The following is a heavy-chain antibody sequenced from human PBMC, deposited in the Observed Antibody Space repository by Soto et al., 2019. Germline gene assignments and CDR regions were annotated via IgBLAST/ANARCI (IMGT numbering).Heavy chain of an antibody. J-gene: IGHJ6*02. V-gene: IGHV3-7*01. Sequence: PGGSLRPSCAASGFTFSSYWMSWVRQAPGKGLEWVANIKQDGSEKYYVDSVKGRFTISRDNAKNSLYLQMNSLRAEDTAVYYCARSLLRYFDWFLYGMDVRGQGTTVTVSS. D-gene: IGHD3-9*01. CDR2: IKQDGSEK. CDR3: ARSLLRYFDWFLYGMDV. CDR1: GFTFSSYW.